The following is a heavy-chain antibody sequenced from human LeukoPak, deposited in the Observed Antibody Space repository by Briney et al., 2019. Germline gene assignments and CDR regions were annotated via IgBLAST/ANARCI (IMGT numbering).Heavy chain of an antibody. CDR1: GYSISSGYH. Sequence: SETLSLTCAVSGYSISSGYHWGWIRQPPGKGLEWIGSIYHGGNTYYNPSLRSGVTILVDTAMNQFSLKLPSVTAADTAVYYCAMTRYCSGATCYSPELFDSWGQGTLVTVSS. D-gene: IGHD2-15*01. V-gene: IGHV4-38-2*01. J-gene: IGHJ4*02. CDR2: IYHGGNT. CDR3: AMTRYCSGATCYSPELFDS.